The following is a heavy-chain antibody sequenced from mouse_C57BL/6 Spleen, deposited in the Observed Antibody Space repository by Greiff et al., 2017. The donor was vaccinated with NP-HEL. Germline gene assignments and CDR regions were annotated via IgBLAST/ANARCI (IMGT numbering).Heavy chain of an antibody. D-gene: IGHD2-4*01. CDR3: ASRDYDPWFAY. CDR2: INPSTGGT. J-gene: IGHJ3*01. CDR1: GYSFTGYY. Sequence: EVKLEESGPELVKPGASVKISCKASGYSFTGYYMNWVKQSPEKSLEWIGEINPSTGGTTYNQKFKAKATLTVDKSSSTAYMQLKSLTSEDSAVYYCASRDYDPWFAYWGQGTLVTVSA. V-gene: IGHV1-42*01.